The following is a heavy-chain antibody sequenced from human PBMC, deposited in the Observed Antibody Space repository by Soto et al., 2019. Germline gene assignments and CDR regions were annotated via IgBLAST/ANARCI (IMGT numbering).Heavy chain of an antibody. CDR3: ARQRWITGTTGGGYNCFDP. J-gene: IGHJ5*02. CDR2: IYPGDSDT. Sequence: GESLKISCKGSGYSFTSYWIGWVRQRPGKGLEWMGIIYPGDSDTRYSPSFQGQVTISAAKSISTAFLQWSSLKASDTAMYYCARQRWITGTTGGGYNCFDPWGQGTLVTVSS. V-gene: IGHV5-51*01. D-gene: IGHD1-7*01. CDR1: GYSFTSYW.